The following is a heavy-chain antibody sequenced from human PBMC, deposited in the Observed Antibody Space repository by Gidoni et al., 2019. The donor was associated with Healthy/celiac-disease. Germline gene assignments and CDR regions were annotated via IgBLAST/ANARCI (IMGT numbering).Heavy chain of an antibody. D-gene: IGHD4-4*01. V-gene: IGHV3-23*01. CDR1: GFTFSSYA. Sequence: ASGFTFSSYAMSWVRQAPGKGLEWVSAISGSGGSTYYADSVKGRFTISRDNSKNTLYLQMNSLRAEDTAVYYCAKRLTISIWRYYGMDVWGQGTTVTVSS. CDR3: AKRLTISIWRYYGMDV. CDR2: ISGSGGST. J-gene: IGHJ6*02.